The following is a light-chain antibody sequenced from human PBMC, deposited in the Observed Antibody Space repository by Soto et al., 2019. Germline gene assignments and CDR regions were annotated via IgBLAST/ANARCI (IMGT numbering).Light chain of an antibody. V-gene: IGLV4-69*01. CDR2: LNSDGSH. CDR1: SGHSSYA. J-gene: IGLJ3*02. Sequence: QPVLTQSPSASASLGASVKLTCTLSSGHSSYAIAWHQQQPEKGPRYLMKLNSDGSHSKGDGIPDRFSGSSSGAERYLTISSLQSEDEADYYWQTWGTGPWVFGGGTQLTVL. CDR3: QTWGTGPWV.